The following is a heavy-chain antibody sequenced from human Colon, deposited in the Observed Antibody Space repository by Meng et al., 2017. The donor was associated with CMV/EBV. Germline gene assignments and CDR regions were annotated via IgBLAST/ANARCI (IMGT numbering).Heavy chain of an antibody. CDR2: ISNDGRTP. D-gene: IGHD1-14*01. CDR1: GFTFSSYT. Sequence: GESLKISCAASGFTFSSYTMNWVRQTPGKELVWVSRISNDGRTPTYADSVKGRFTISRDNDKNTLYLQMNSLTVDDTAVYYCISEAAGGDYWGQGALVTVSS. V-gene: IGHV3-74*01. CDR3: ISEAAGGDY. J-gene: IGHJ4*02.